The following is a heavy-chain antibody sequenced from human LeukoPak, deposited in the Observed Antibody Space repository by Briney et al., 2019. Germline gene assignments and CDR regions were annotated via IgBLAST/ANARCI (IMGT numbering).Heavy chain of an antibody. CDR1: GGSISSGGYS. Sequence: SETLSLTCAVSGGSISSGGYSWSWIRQPPGKGLEWIGYIYHSGSTYYNPSLKSRATISVDRSKNQFSLKLSSVTAADTAVYYCARVRPRYNAFDIWGQGTMVTVSS. CDR2: IYHSGST. CDR3: ARVRPRYNAFDI. V-gene: IGHV4-30-2*01. D-gene: IGHD3-9*01. J-gene: IGHJ3*02.